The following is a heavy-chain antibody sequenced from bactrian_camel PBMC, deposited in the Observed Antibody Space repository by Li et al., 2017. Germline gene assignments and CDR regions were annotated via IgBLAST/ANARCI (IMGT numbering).Heavy chain of an antibody. D-gene: IGHD6*01. CDR2: ISSGGST. CDR1: GFTFSNYA. V-gene: IGHV3S31*01. Sequence: DVQLVESGGGWVQPGGSLRLSCAASGFTFSNYAMSWVRQAPGKGLEWVSLISSGGSTLYADSVKGRFTISRDNAKNTLYLQLISLKSEDTALYYCATDGGGSWSTRYEYNYWGQGTQVTVS. J-gene: IGHJ4*01. CDR3: ATDGGGSWSTRYEYNY.